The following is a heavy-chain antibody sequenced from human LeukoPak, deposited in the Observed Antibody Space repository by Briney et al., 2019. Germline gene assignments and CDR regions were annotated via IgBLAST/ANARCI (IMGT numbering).Heavy chain of an antibody. Sequence: SETLSLTCTVSGGSISSYYWSWIRQPPGKGLEWIGYIYYSGSTNYNPSLKSRVTISADTSKNQFSLKLSSVTAADTAVYYCARGGSSSSWPFYYWGQGTLVTVSS. CDR2: IYYSGST. D-gene: IGHD6-13*01. V-gene: IGHV4-59*01. CDR1: GGSISSYY. CDR3: ARGGSSSSWPFYY. J-gene: IGHJ4*02.